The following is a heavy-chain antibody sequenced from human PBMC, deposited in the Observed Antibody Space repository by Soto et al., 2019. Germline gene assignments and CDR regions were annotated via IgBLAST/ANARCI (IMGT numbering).Heavy chain of an antibody. V-gene: IGHV3-21*01. CDR2: ITSNSVYV. CDR1: GFTFSDFD. CDR3: ARDLSGGNFYYHGLDV. Sequence: GGSLSLSCAVSGFTFSDFDMTWVRQAPGKGLEWVSSITSNSVYVYYADSLKGRFTISRDNAKSSLYLQMNSLRADDTAVYYCARDLSGGNFYYHGLDVWGQGTTVTVFS. J-gene: IGHJ6*02. D-gene: IGHD1-26*01.